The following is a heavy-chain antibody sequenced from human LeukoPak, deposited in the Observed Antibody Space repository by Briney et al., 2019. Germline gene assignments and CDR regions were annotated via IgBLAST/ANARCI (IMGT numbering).Heavy chain of an antibody. D-gene: IGHD3-10*01. CDR1: GGSISSYY. CDR2: IYYSGST. Sequence: SETLSLTCTVSGGSISSYYWSWIRQPPGKGLEWIGYIYYSGSTNYNPSLESRVTISVDTSKNQFSLKLSSVTAADTAVYYCARTLYYGSGSLYYYYYYGMDVWGQGTTVTVS. V-gene: IGHV4-59*01. CDR3: ARTLYYGSGSLYYYYYYGMDV. J-gene: IGHJ6*02.